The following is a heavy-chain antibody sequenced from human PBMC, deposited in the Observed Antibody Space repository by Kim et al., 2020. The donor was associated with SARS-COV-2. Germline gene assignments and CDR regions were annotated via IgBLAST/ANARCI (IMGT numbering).Heavy chain of an antibody. Sequence: KSRLTISGDNAKNSLYLQMNSLRAEDTAVYYCARDPAAAGTWYYYYGMDVWGQGTTVTVSS. CDR3: ARDPAAAGTWYYYYGMDV. J-gene: IGHJ6*02. V-gene: IGHV3-48*03. D-gene: IGHD6-13*01.